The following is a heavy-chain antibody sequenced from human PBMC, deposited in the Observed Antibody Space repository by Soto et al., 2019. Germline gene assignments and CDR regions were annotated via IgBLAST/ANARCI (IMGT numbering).Heavy chain of an antibody. CDR2: IWYDGSKK. CDR1: GFTFSSFG. D-gene: IGHD3-3*01. Sequence: QVQVVESGGGVVQPGRSLRLSCAASGFTFSSFGMHWVRQAPGKGLEWVSLIWYDGSKKSYGDSVKGRFSISRDNSRNTVYLQMTRLRADDTAVYYCARDASYYSLWSGYYPSRNGMDVWGQGTTVTVPS. CDR3: ARDASYYSLWSGYYPSRNGMDV. V-gene: IGHV3-33*01. J-gene: IGHJ6*02.